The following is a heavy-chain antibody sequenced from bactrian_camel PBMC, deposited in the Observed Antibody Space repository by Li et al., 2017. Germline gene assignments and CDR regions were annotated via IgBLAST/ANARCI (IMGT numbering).Heavy chain of an antibody. CDR3: AAGQGVGWCLDVIRTGAEPDFDY. CDR2: IGTNGNS. Sequence: HVQLVESGGGSVQPGGSLRLSCAAPGYSASAYCLAWFRQVPGKAREGVAGIGTNGNSVLGDAVKGRFTISRDNAKNTLYLQMNSLKPEDTAMYYCAAGQGVGWCLDVIRTGAEPDFDYWGQGTQVTVS. V-gene: IGHV3S1*01. D-gene: IGHD5*01. CDR1: GYSASAYC. J-gene: IGHJ6*01.